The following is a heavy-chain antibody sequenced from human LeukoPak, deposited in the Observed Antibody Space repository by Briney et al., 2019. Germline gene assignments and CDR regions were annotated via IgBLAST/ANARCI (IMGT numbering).Heavy chain of an antibody. V-gene: IGHV4-39*07. CDR3: ARDPVFRWFDP. CDR1: GGSISSSTYY. J-gene: IGHJ5*02. D-gene: IGHD3-10*01. Sequence: PSETLSLTCTVSGGSISSSTYYWGWIRQPPGKGLEWIGSIYYSGNTYYNPSLKSRVTISLDTSKNQFSLKLNSVTAADTAVYYCARDPVFRWFDPWGQETLVTVSS. CDR2: IYYSGNT.